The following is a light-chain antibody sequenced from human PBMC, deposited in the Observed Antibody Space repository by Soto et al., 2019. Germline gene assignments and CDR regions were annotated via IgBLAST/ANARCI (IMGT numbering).Light chain of an antibody. CDR1: SSDVGGYNY. CDR3: SSYASSSTPVV. Sequence: QSALTQPASVSGSPGQSITISCTGTSSDVGGYNYASWYQQHPGKAPKVMIYDVSNRPSGVSDRFSGSKSGNTASLTISGLQAEDEADYYCSSYASSSTPVVFGGGTKLTVL. CDR2: DVS. V-gene: IGLV2-14*01. J-gene: IGLJ2*01.